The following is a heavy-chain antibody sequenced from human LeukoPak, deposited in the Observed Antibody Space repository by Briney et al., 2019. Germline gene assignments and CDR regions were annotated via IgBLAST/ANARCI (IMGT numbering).Heavy chain of an antibody. J-gene: IGHJ4*02. V-gene: IGHV3-30*03. D-gene: IGHD3-16*02. CDR3: ARGSSVWGSYRYLDY. Sequence: GGSLRLSRAASGFTFSSYGMHWVRQAPGKGLEWVAVISYDGSNKYYADSVKGRFTISRDNSKNTLYLQMNSLRAEDTAVYYCARGSSVWGSYRYLDYWGQGTLVTVSS. CDR2: ISYDGSNK. CDR1: GFTFSSYG.